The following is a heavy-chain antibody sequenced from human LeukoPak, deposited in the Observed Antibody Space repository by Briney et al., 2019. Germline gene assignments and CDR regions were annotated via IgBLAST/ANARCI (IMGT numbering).Heavy chain of an antibody. CDR2: VFYSGST. Sequence: PSETLSLTCTVSDDSIKSHFWTWIRQSPGKGMEWIGYVFYSGSTSYNPSLRSRLTMSVDTSKSQFSLNLNSVTTADTAMYYCARGTRRHYDGSGYYYGEFDSWGQGTLVTVSS. D-gene: IGHD3-22*01. CDR3: ARGTRRHYDGSGYYYGEFDS. J-gene: IGHJ4*02. CDR1: DDSIKSHF. V-gene: IGHV4-59*11.